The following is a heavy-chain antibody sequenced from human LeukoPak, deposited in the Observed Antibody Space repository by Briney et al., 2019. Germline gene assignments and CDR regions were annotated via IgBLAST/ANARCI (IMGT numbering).Heavy chain of an antibody. CDR3: AKDGCGDCSHFDY. J-gene: IGHJ4*02. Sequence: GGSLRLSCAASGFTFTNYWMSWVRQAPGKGLELVANIKQDRSEKYYVDSVKGRFTISRDNAKNSLYLQMNSLRAEDTAVYYCAKDGCGDCSHFDYWGQGALVTVSS. V-gene: IGHV3-7*01. CDR2: IKQDRSEK. CDR1: GFTFTNYW. D-gene: IGHD2-21*02.